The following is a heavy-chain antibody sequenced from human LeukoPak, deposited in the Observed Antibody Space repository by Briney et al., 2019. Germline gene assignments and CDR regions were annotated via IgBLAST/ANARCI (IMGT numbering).Heavy chain of an antibody. D-gene: IGHD5-24*01. J-gene: IGHJ2*01. CDR1: GFTFSIYA. CDR2: ITSNGGRS. CDR3: AKTIPYWYFDL. Sequence: PGGPLRLSCAASGFTFSIYAMTWVRQAPGMGLEWVSSITSNGGRSYYADSVKGRFTISRDNSKNTLYLQMNSLRAEDTAKYYCAKTIPYWYFDLWGRGTLVTVSS. V-gene: IGHV3-23*01.